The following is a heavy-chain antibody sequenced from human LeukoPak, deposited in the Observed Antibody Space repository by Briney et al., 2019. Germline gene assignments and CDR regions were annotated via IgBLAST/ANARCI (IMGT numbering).Heavy chain of an antibody. CDR1: GGTFSSYA. V-gene: IGHV1-69*05. CDR3: ARDHQSRKWELAWFDP. J-gene: IGHJ5*02. CDR2: IIPIFGTA. D-gene: IGHD1-26*01. Sequence: GASVKVSCKASGGTFSSYAISWVRQAPGQGLEWMGGIIPIFGTANYAQKFQGRVTITTDESTSTAYMELSSLRSEDTAVYYCARDHQSRKWELAWFDPWGQGTLVTVSS.